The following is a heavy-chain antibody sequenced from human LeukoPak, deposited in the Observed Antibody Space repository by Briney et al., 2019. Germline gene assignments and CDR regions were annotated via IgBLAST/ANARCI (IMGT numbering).Heavy chain of an antibody. CDR1: GFTFTTYS. Sequence: GGSLRLSCAASGFTFTTYSINWVRQAPGKGLEWISYISGNIKTIYYADSVKGRFTISRDNAKNSLYLQMNSLRAEDTAVYYCARLGVTTTYNWFDPWGQGTLVTVSS. V-gene: IGHV3-48*01. D-gene: IGHD4-11*01. CDR2: ISGNIKTI. CDR3: ARLGVTTTYNWFDP. J-gene: IGHJ5*02.